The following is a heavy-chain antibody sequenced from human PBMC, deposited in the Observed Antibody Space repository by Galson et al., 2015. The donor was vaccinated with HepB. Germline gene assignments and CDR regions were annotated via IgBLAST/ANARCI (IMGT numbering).Heavy chain of an antibody. CDR1: GFTFNNYW. V-gene: IGHV3-74*01. D-gene: IGHD4/OR15-4a*01. Sequence: SLRLSGAASGFTFNNYWMHWVRQAPGQGLVWVSRIDNDGTGTDYGDSVKGRFHIPRDNAKNTLYLVMSSLRADDTAVYFCARRQCIGASCYLDSWGQGTLVTVSS. CDR3: ARRQCIGASCYLDS. J-gene: IGHJ4*02. CDR2: IDNDGTGT.